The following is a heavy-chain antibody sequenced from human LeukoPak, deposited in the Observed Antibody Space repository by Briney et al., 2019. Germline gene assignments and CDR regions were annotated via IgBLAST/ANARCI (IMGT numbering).Heavy chain of an antibody. CDR1: GFTFSSYS. V-gene: IGHV3-21*01. CDR2: ISSSSSYI. Sequence: PGGSLRLSCAASGFTFSSYSMNWVRQAPGKGLEWVSSISSSSSYIYYADSVKGRFTISRDNAKNSLYLQMNSLRAEDTAVYYCARDSARYYDSSGYRDAFDIWGQGTMVTVSS. D-gene: IGHD3-22*01. CDR3: ARDSARYYDSSGYRDAFDI. J-gene: IGHJ3*02.